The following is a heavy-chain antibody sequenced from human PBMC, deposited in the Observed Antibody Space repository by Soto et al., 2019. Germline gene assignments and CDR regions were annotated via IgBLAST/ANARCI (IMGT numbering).Heavy chain of an antibody. CDR3: ARHVRDCSSTSCYQEILRYPTGGPYYYYYMDV. CDR1: GGSISSSSYY. Sequence: QLQLQESGPGLVKPSETLSLTCTVSGGSISSSSYYWGWIRQPPGKGLEWIGSIYYSGSTYYNPSLKSRVTISVDTSKNHLALKLSSVTAAETAVYYCARHVRDCSSTSCYQEILRYPTGGPYYYYYMDVWGKGTTVTVSS. J-gene: IGHJ6*03. D-gene: IGHD2-2*01. CDR2: IYYSGST. V-gene: IGHV4-39*01.